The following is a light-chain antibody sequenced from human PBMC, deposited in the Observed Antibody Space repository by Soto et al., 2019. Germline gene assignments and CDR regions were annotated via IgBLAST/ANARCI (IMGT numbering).Light chain of an antibody. CDR1: SSDVGGYNY. J-gene: IGLJ1*01. CDR2: EVT. V-gene: IGLV2-8*01. Sequence: QSALTQPPSASGSPGQSVTISCTGTSSDVGGYNYVSWYQQHPGKAPKLIIYEVTKRPSGVPDRFSGSKSGNTASLTVSGLQADDEADYYCSSYTGINNSPFYVFGTGTKLTVL. CDR3: SSYTGINNSPFYV.